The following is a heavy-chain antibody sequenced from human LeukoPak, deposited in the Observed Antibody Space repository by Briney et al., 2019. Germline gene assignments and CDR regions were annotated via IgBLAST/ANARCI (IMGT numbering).Heavy chain of an antibody. Sequence: SGGSLRLSCAASGFTFSNAWMSWVRQAPRKGLEWVGRIKSKTDGGTTDYAAPVKGRFTISRDDSKNTLYLQMNSLKTEDTAVYYCTAPLGISYYYYGMDVWGQGTTVTVSS. D-gene: IGHD7-27*01. CDR3: TAPLGISYYYYGMDV. CDR2: IKSKTDGGTT. V-gene: IGHV3-15*01. J-gene: IGHJ6*02. CDR1: GFTFSNAW.